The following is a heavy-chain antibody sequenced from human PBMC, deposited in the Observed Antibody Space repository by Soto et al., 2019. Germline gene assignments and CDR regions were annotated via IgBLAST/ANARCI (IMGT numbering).Heavy chain of an antibody. J-gene: IGHJ5*02. V-gene: IGHV4-31*11. Sequence: RSPAWAVSGVSTGSDGYYWTWILQHPGKGLEWIGSISDSGSTSYNPSLKSRLTISVDTSKNQFSLNLSSVTAADTAVYYCARRDRSGYSYWLDTWRQGSLVTDSS. CDR3: ARRDRSGYSYWLDT. D-gene: IGHD3-22*01. CDR2: ISDSGST. CDR1: GVSTGSDGYY.